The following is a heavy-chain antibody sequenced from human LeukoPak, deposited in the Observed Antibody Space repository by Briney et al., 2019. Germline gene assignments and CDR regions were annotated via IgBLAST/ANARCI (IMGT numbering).Heavy chain of an antibody. CDR2: ISGVSGSGDTT. Sequence: PGGSLRLSCAASGFTFSSYAMSWVRQAPGKGLEWVSVISGVSGSGDTTSYADSVRGRFTISRDNSKNTLYLQMSSLRAEDTAVYHCAKGCGLGYYHPFDYWGQGTLVTVSS. CDR1: GFTFSSYA. V-gene: IGHV3-23*01. CDR3: AKGCGLGYYHPFDY. J-gene: IGHJ4*02. D-gene: IGHD3-22*01.